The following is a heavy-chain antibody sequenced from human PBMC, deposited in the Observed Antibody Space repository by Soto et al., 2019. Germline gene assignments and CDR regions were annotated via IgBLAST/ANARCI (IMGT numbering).Heavy chain of an antibody. V-gene: IGHV1-69*01. CDR2: IIPIFGTA. Sequence: SVYGSCKASGGSFSSYAISWVRQAPGQGLEWMGGIIPIFGTANYAQKFQGRVTITADESTSTAYMELSSLRSEDTAVYYCARIGGPEGAFDIWGQGTMVTVSS. CDR1: GGSFSSYA. D-gene: IGHD2-15*01. J-gene: IGHJ3*02. CDR3: ARIGGPEGAFDI.